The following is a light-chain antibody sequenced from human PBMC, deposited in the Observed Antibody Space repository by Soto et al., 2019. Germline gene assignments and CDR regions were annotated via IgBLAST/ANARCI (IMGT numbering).Light chain of an antibody. Sequence: QSVLTQPPSVSAAPGQKVTISCSGSGSNIGENYVSWYQQLPGTAPKLLIYNNNQRPSGVPDRFSGSKSGTSASLAISGLQSEDEADYYCAVWDDGLTGGVFGGGTKVTVL. CDR2: NNN. V-gene: IGLV1-47*02. CDR3: AVWDDGLTGGV. J-gene: IGLJ3*02. CDR1: GSNIGENY.